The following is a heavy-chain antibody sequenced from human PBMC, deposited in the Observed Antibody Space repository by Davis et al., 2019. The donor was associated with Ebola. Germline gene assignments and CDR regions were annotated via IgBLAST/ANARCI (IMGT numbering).Heavy chain of an antibody. CDR1: GFTFSGYY. CDR3: ARGGYYTQIYYYHGMDV. Sequence: GESLKISCAASGFTFSGYYMSWIRQAPGKGLEWDSYSSGSGRSIYYADPVECRFTISRVNVKNSLYLQMDSLRGEDTAEYYCARGGYYTQIYYYHGMDVWGQGTTVTVSS. CDR2: SSGSGRSI. D-gene: IGHD3-22*01. J-gene: IGHJ6*02. V-gene: IGHV3-11*04.